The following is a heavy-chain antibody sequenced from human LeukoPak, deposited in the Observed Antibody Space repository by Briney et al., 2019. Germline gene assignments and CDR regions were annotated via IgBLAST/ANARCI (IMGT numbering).Heavy chain of an antibody. D-gene: IGHD3-22*01. J-gene: IGHJ3*02. CDR2: IYHSGST. V-gene: IGHV4-38-2*01. CDR3: ATYYYDGTGYYYRGFHI. CDR1: GYSISSGYY. Sequence: SETLSLTCAVSGYSISSGYYWGWIRQPPGKGLEWIGSIYHSGSTYYNPSLKSRVTMSVDTSKSQFSLELSSVTAADTAVYYCATYYYDGTGYYYRGFHIWGQGTMVSVSS.